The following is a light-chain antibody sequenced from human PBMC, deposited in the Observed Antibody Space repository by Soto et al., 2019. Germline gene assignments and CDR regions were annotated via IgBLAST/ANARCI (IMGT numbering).Light chain of an antibody. J-gene: IGKJ3*01. Sequence: EVVLTQSPGTLSLSPGGRASLSCRASQSVGPYLAWYQQKPGQAPRLLIYGAFSRATGIPDRFSGSGSGTDFTLTISRLEPEDFAVYFCQQYANSPFTFGPGTKVDIK. CDR1: QSVGPY. CDR2: GAF. CDR3: QQYANSPFT. V-gene: IGKV3-20*01.